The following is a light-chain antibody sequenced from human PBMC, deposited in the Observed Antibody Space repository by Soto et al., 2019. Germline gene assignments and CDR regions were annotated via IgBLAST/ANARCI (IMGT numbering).Light chain of an antibody. CDR1: QSVSSS. CDR3: QQYGSSPRT. V-gene: IGKV3-20*01. Sequence: EIVLIQSPATLSLSPGERATLSCRASQSVSSSLAWYQQNPGQAPRLLIFDASNRATGIPVRFSGSGSGTDVTLTISRLEPEDFAVYYCQQYGSSPRTFGQGTKVEIK. J-gene: IGKJ1*01. CDR2: DAS.